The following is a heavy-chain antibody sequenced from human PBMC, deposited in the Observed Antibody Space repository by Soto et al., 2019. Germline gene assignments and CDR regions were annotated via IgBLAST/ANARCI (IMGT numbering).Heavy chain of an antibody. CDR2: ITSDTKTI. J-gene: IGHJ4*02. Sequence: EVQLVESGGGLVQPGGSLRLSCAASGFKFSIYSMNWVRQAPGKGLEWSAYITSDTKTIKYADSVKGLFTISRDNAKNSVYLQMNSLSDEDTAVYYCARSVEGHFDYWGQGTVVTVSS. CDR3: ARSVEGHFDY. D-gene: IGHD6-19*01. CDR1: GFKFSIYS. V-gene: IGHV3-48*02.